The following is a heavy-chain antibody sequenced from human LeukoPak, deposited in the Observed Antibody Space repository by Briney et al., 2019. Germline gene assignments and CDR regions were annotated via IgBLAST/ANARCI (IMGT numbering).Heavy chain of an antibody. CDR2: IYTSGST. Sequence: SETLSLTCTVSGGSISSGSYYWSWIRPPAGKGLEWIGRIYTSGSTNYNPSLKSRVTISVDTSKNQFSLKLSSVTAADTAVYYCARGFGHCSSTSCYRGAFDIWGQGTMVTVSS. CDR3: ARGFGHCSSTSCYRGAFDI. CDR1: GGSISSGSYY. J-gene: IGHJ3*02. V-gene: IGHV4-61*02. D-gene: IGHD2-2*01.